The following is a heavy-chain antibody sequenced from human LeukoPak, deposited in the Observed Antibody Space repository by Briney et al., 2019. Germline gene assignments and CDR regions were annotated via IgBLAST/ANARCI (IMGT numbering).Heavy chain of an antibody. V-gene: IGHV1-18*01. CDR1: GYTFTSYS. CDR2: ISAYNGNT. CDR3: AREEPITMVRGVTGYYGMDV. J-gene: IGHJ6*02. D-gene: IGHD3-10*01. Sequence: GASVKVSCKASGYTFTSYSISWVRQAPGQGLEWMGWISAYNGNTNYAQKLQGRVTMTTDTSTSTAYMELRSLRSDDTAVYYCAREEPITMVRGVTGYYGMDVWGQGTTVTVSS.